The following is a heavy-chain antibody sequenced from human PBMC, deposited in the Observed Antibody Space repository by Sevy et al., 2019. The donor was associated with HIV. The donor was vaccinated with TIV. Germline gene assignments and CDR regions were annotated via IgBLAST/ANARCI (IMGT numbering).Heavy chain of an antibody. V-gene: IGHV1-3*01. CDR2: INAGNGNT. J-gene: IGHJ6*03. Sequence: ASVKVSCKASGYTFTSYAMHWVRQAPGQRLEWMGWINAGNGNTKYSQKFQGRVTITRDTSASTAYMELSSLRSEDTAVYYCARPGIAVAGTDYYYYMDVWGKGTMVTVSS. D-gene: IGHD6-19*01. CDR1: GYTFTSYA. CDR3: ARPGIAVAGTDYYYYMDV.